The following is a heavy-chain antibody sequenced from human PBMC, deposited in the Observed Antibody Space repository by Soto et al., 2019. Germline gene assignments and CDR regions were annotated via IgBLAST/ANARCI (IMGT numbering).Heavy chain of an antibody. CDR1: GFTFSSYA. D-gene: IGHD4-17*01. J-gene: IGHJ6*02. CDR3: TTALEVTTVTTPRNSYYYYGMDV. Sequence: EVQLLESGGGLVQPGGSLRLSCAASGFTFSSYAMSWVRQAPGKGLEWVSAISGSGGSTYYADSVKGRFTISRDNSKNTLYLQMNSLRAEDTAVYYCTTALEVTTVTTPRNSYYYYGMDVWGQGTTVTVSS. V-gene: IGHV3-23*01. CDR2: ISGSGGST.